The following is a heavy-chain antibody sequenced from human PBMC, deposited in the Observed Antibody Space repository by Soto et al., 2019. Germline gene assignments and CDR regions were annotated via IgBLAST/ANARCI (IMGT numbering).Heavy chain of an antibody. CDR2: IWYDGSNK. D-gene: IGHD3-16*02. Sequence: QVQLVESGGGVVQPGRSLRLSCAASGFTFSSYGMHWVRQAPGKGLEWVAVIWYDGSNKYYADSVKGRFTISRDNSKNTLYLQMNSLRVEDTAVYYCAREYYDYVWGSYRSFWFDPWGQGTLVTVSS. J-gene: IGHJ5*02. CDR1: GFTFSSYG. V-gene: IGHV3-33*01. CDR3: AREYYDYVWGSYRSFWFDP.